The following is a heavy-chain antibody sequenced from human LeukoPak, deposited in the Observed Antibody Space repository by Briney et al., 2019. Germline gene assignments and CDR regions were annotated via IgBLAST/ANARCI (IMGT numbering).Heavy chain of an antibody. V-gene: IGHV3-30*03. CDR3: ARCPFYDFWSGYYFDY. CDR1: GFTFSSYG. CDR2: ISYDGSNK. D-gene: IGHD3-3*01. Sequence: GGSLRLSCAASGFTFSSYGMHWVRQAPGKGLEWVAVISYDGSNKYYADSVKGRFTISRDNAKNSLYLQMNSLRAEDTAVYYCARCPFYDFWSGYYFDYWGQGTLVTVSS. J-gene: IGHJ4*02.